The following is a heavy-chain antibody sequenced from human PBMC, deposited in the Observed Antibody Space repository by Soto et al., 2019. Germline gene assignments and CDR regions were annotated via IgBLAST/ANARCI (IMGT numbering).Heavy chain of an antibody. V-gene: IGHV4-4*02. CDR3: ARVLRGWFDP. J-gene: IGHJ5*02. CDR1: GASITSANW. Sequence: ETLSLISAVSGASITSANWWTWFRQPPGGGLEWIGEISHSGITNYKASLKSRVTMSVDKTKNDVSLKLTSVTAADTAVYYCARVLRGWFDPWGQGTQVTFSS. CDR2: ISHSGIT.